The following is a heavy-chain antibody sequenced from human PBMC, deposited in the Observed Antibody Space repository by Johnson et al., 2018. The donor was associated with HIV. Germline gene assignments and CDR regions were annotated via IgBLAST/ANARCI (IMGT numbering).Heavy chain of an antibody. CDR2: ISYDGNNK. CDR3: AKDLGGSYLGTISHAFDI. CDR1: GFTFSSYP. Sequence: QVQLVESGGGLVQPGGSLRLSCAASGFTFSSYPLHWVRQAPGKGLEWVAVISYDGNNKFQADSVKGRFTISRDNSKNTLYLQMNSLRAEDTAVYYCAKDLGGSYLGTISHAFDIWGQGTMVTVSS. J-gene: IGHJ3*02. V-gene: IGHV3-30-3*01. D-gene: IGHD1-26*01.